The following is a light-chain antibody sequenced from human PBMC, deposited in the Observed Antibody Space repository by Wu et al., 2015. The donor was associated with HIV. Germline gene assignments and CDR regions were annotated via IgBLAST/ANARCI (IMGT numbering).Light chain of an antibody. V-gene: IGKV3-15*01. Sequence: EIVMTQSPATLSVSPGERATLSCRAGQSVSNNLAWYQQIPGQPPRLLIYGASTRATGVPARFSGSGSGTEFTLTISSLQSEDFAIHFCQQYNNWPPTFGPGTKVDIK. CDR1: QSVSNN. CDR2: GAS. CDR3: QQYNNWPPT. J-gene: IGKJ3*01.